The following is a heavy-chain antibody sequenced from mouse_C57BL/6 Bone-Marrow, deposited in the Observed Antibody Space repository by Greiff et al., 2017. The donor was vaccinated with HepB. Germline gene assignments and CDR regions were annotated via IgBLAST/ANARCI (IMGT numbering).Heavy chain of an antibody. J-gene: IGHJ3*01. CDR3: AREGVYYGNSFAY. D-gene: IGHD2-1*01. Sequence: EVKVVESGGGLVKPGGSLKLSCAASGFTFSSYAMSWVRQTPEKRLEWVATISDGGSYTYYPDNVKGRFTISRDNAKNNLYLQMSHLKSEDTAMYYCAREGVYYGNSFAYWGQGTLVTVSA. CDR2: ISDGGSYT. V-gene: IGHV5-4*01. CDR1: GFTFSSYA.